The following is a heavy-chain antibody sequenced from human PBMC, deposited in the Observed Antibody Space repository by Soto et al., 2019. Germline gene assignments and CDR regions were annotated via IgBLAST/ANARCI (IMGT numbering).Heavy chain of an antibody. V-gene: IGHV4-31*03. CDR3: ARRFLGGSSWPRNAFDI. Sequence: NPSETLSLTCTVSGGSISSGGYYWSWIRQHPGKGLEWIGYIYYSGSTYYNPSLKSRVTISVDTSKNQFSLKLSSVTAADTAVYYCARRFLGGSSWPRNAFDIWGQGTMVTVSS. D-gene: IGHD6-13*01. CDR1: GGSISSGGYY. J-gene: IGHJ3*02. CDR2: IYYSGST.